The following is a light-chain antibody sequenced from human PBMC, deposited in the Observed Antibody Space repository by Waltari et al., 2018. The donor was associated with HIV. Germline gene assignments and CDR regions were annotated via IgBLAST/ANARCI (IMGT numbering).Light chain of an antibody. V-gene: IGLV1-47*01. Sequence: QSVLTQPPSASGTPGQRVTISCSGSSSDIGSYYVYWFQQLPGTAPKLLIYRNNQRPAGVPDRFSCSKSGTSASLAISGLRSEDEADYYCATWYDNLSGVVFGGGTKLTVL. CDR3: ATWYDNLSGVV. CDR2: RNN. CDR1: SSDIGSYY. J-gene: IGLJ2*01.